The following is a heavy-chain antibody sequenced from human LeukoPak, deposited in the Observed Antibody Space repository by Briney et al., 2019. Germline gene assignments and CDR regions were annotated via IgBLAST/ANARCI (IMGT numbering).Heavy chain of an antibody. D-gene: IGHD6-13*01. V-gene: IGHV4-59*12. CDR3: AKEGSSWYSGTFDY. Sequence: PSETLSLTCTVSGGSISSYYWSWIRQPPGKGLEWIGYIYYSGSTYYNASLKSRVTISVDTSKNQFSLKVTSVTAADTAVYYCAKEGSSWYSGTFDYWGQGSLVTVSS. CDR2: IYYSGST. CDR1: GGSISSYY. J-gene: IGHJ4*02.